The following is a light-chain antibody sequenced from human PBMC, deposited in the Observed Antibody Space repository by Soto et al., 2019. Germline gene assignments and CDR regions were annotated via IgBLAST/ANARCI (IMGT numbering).Light chain of an antibody. CDR3: AAWDDSLSGQV. CDR1: TSNIGSNS. Sequence: QTVVTQPPSASGTPGQRVTISCSGSTSNIGSNSVFWYQHLPGTAPKLLIYRSNQRASGVPDRFSASKSGTSASLAISGLRSEDEADYYCAAWDDSLSGQVFGGGTQLTVL. CDR2: RSN. J-gene: IGLJ2*01. V-gene: IGLV1-47*01.